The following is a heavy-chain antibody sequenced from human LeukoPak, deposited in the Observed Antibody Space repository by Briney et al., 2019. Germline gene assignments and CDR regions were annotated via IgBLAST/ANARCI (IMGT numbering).Heavy chain of an antibody. V-gene: IGHV7-4-1*02. J-gene: IGHJ6*02. Sequence: ASVKVSCKASGYTSTSYAMNWVRQAPGQGLEWMGWINTNTGNPTYAQGFTGRFVFSLDTSVSTAYLQISSLKAEDTAVYYCARDPHYYDSSGYYPPGMDVWGQGTTVTVSS. CDR2: INTNTGNP. CDR1: GYTSTSYA. D-gene: IGHD3-22*01. CDR3: ARDPHYYDSSGYYPPGMDV.